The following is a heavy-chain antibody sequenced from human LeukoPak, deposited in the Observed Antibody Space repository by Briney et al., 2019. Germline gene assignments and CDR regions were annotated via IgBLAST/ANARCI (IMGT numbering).Heavy chain of an antibody. D-gene: IGHD6-13*01. CDR2: INHSGST. CDR1: GGSFSGYY. V-gene: IGHV4-34*01. Sequence: TSETLSLTCAVYGGSFSGYYWSWIRQPPGKGLEWIGEINHSGSTNYNPSLKSRVTISVDTSKNQFSLKLSSVTAADTAVYYCASGRISSSWNYYYYMDVWGKGTTVTVSS. CDR3: ASGRISSSWNYYYYMDV. J-gene: IGHJ6*03.